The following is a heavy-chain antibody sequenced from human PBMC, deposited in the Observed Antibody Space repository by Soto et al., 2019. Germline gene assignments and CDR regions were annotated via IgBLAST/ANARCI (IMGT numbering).Heavy chain of an antibody. D-gene: IGHD3-10*01. V-gene: IGHV4-34*01. Sequence: SETLSLTCAVYGGSFSGYYWTWIRQPPGTGLEWIGEINHSGSTNYNPSLKSRVTISVDTSKNQFSLKLTSVTAADTAVYYCARDKITDLFDYWAQGTLDTVSS. CDR3: ARDKITDLFDY. J-gene: IGHJ4*02. CDR2: INHSGST. CDR1: GGSFSGYY.